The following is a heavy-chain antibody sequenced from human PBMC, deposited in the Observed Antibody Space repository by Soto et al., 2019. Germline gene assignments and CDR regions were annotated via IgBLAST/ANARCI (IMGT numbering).Heavy chain of an antibody. CDR1: GFTFSSYA. D-gene: IGHD2-2*02. CDR3: AREYTVNSHDTFDI. V-gene: IGHV3-23*01. J-gene: IGHJ3*02. Sequence: PGGSLRLSCAASGFTFSSYAMSWVRQAPGKGLEWVSIISDSGDNIYYADSVKGRFIISRDNSKNTLYLQMNSLRDEDTALYYCAREYTVNSHDTFDIWGQGTMVTVSS. CDR2: ISDSGDNI.